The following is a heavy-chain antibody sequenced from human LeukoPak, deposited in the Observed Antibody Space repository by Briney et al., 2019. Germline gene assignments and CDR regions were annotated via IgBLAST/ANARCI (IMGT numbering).Heavy chain of an antibody. V-gene: IGHV4-39*07. CDR1: GGSISSYY. J-gene: IGHJ3*02. D-gene: IGHD3-22*01. Sequence: PSETLSLTCTVSGGSISSYYWSWIRQPPGKGLEWIGSIYYSGSTYYNPSLKSRVIISVDTSKNQFSLKLSSVTAADTAVYYCARVIGYYYDSSGSKPNAFDIWGQGTMVTVSS. CDR2: IYYSGST. CDR3: ARVIGYYYDSSGSKPNAFDI.